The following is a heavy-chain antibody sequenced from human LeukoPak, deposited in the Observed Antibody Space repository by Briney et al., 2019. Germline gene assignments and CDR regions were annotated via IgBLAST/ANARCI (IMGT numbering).Heavy chain of an antibody. CDR2: ISGSGGST. J-gene: IGHJ4*02. CDR3: AKFPTYYYDSSGYSYFDY. Sequence: GGSLRLSCAASGFTFSSYAMSWVRQAPGKGLEWVSDISGSGGSTYYADSVKGRFTISRDNSKNTLYLHMNSLRAEDTAVYYCAKFPTYYYDSSGYSYFDYWGQGTLVTVSS. V-gene: IGHV3-23*01. D-gene: IGHD3-22*01. CDR1: GFTFSSYA.